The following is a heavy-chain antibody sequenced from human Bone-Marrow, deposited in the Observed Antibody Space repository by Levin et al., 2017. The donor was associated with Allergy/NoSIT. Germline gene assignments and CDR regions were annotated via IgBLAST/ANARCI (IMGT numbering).Heavy chain of an antibody. CDR2: IYSDGST. D-gene: IGHD6-19*01. Sequence: PGGSLRLSCAASGFTVSSKYMSWVRQAPGKGLEWISVIYSDGSTYYADSVKGRFTISRDNSKNTLYLQMNSLRAEDTAIYYCARDPYSSGWYRSWFDPWGQGTLVTVSS. J-gene: IGHJ5*02. V-gene: IGHV3-53*01. CDR1: GFTVSSKY. CDR3: ARDPYSSGWYRSWFDP.